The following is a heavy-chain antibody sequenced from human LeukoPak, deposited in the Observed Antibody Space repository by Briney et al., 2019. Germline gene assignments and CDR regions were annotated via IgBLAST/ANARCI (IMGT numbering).Heavy chain of an antibody. J-gene: IGHJ4*02. V-gene: IGHV3-7*01. D-gene: IGHD5-18*01. CDR2: IKQDGSEK. Sequence: PGGSLRLSCAASGFTFSSYSMNWVRQAPGKGLEWVANIKQDGSEKYYVDSVKGRFTISRDNAKNSLYLQMNSLRAEDTAVYYCARVPRIQLWSFDYWGQGTLVAVSS. CDR1: GFTFSSYS. CDR3: ARVPRIQLWSFDY.